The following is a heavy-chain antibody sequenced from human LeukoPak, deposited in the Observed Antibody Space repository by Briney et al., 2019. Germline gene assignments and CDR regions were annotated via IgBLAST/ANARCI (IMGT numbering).Heavy chain of an antibody. CDR2: ISRSGGTT. Sequence: GGSLRLSCAASGFTFSSYDMTWVRQTPGKGLEWVALISRSGGTTYYADSVKGRFTISRDNSKNTLYLQMNSLRAEDTAVYYCARDKPTIKGDYWGQGTLVTVSS. V-gene: IGHV3-23*01. D-gene: IGHD5-12*01. CDR3: ARDKPTIKGDY. CDR1: GFTFSSYD. J-gene: IGHJ4*02.